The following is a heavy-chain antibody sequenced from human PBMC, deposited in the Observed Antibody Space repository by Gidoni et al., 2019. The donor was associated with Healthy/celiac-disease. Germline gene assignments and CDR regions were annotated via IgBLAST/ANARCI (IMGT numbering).Heavy chain of an antibody. D-gene: IGHD3-10*01. CDR1: GGPISSGGYY. J-gene: IGHJ4*02. Sequence: QVQLQESGPGLVKPSQTLSLTCTVSGGPISSGGYYWSWIRQHPGKGLEWIGYIYYGGSTYYNPPLKSRVTISVDTSKNQFSLKLSSVTAADTAVYYCARGGMVRGLNFDYWGQGTLVTVSS. CDR3: ARGGMVRGLNFDY. CDR2: IYYGGST. V-gene: IGHV4-31*03.